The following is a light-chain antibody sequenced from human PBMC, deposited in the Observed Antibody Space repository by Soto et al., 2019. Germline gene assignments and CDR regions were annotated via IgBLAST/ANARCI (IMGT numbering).Light chain of an antibody. V-gene: IGLV2-11*01. J-gene: IGLJ3*02. Sequence: QSALTQPRSVSGSPGQSVTFSCTGTSGDVGGYNFVSWFQQHPGEAPKLMVYDVNKRPSGVPDRFSGSKSGNTASLTISGFQAEDEAVYYCCAYAGTSTLWLFGGRTQLTVL. CDR3: CAYAGTSTLWL. CDR2: DVN. CDR1: SGDVGGYNF.